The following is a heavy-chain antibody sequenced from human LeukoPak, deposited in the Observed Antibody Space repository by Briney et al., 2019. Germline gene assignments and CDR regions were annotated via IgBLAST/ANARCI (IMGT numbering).Heavy chain of an antibody. CDR2: INPSSDST. Sequence: GASVKVSCKASGYTFTSYGISWVRQAPGQGLEWMGWINPSSDSTNYAQKFQGRVTMTRDTSTNTVYMELSSLRSEDTAVYYCARADPTYYDILTGYYEPFDYWGQGTLVTVSS. CDR3: ARADPTYYDILTGYYEPFDY. CDR1: GYTFTSYG. D-gene: IGHD3-9*01. J-gene: IGHJ4*02. V-gene: IGHV1-18*01.